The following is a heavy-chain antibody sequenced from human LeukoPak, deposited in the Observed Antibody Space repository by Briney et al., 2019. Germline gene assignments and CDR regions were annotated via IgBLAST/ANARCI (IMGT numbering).Heavy chain of an antibody. CDR3: ASSRYVGRYDILTGFYGMDV. J-gene: IGHJ6*02. CDR2: IIPILGIA. V-gene: IGHV1-69*04. D-gene: IGHD3-9*01. Sequence: ASVTVSCKASGYTFTSYGISWVRQAPGQGLEWMGRIIPILGIANYAQKFQGRVTITADKSTSTAYMELSSLRSEDTAVYYCASSRYVGRYDILTGFYGMDVWGQGTTVTVSS. CDR1: GYTFTSYG.